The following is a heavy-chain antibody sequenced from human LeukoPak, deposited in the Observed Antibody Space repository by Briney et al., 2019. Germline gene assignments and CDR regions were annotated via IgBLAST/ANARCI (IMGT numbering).Heavy chain of an antibody. CDR3: ARGNYGVLPFLESLAPLGVVAATTSAPLDY. Sequence: GGSLRLSCAASGFTFSSYSMNWVRQAPGKGLEWVSSISSSSSYIYYADSVKGRFTISRDNAKNSLYLQMNSLRAEDTAVYYCARGNYGVLPFLESLAPLGVVAATTSAPLDYWGQGTLVTVSS. CDR1: GFTFSSYS. V-gene: IGHV3-21*01. CDR2: ISSSSSYI. D-gene: IGHD3-3*01. J-gene: IGHJ4*02.